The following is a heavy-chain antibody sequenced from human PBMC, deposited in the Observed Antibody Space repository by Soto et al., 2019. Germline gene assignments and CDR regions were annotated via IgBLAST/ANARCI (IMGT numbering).Heavy chain of an antibody. V-gene: IGHV1-2*04. J-gene: IGHJ6*02. D-gene: IGHD3-22*01. Sequence: ASVKVSCKASGYTFTGYYMHWVRQAPGQGLEWMGWINPNSGGTNYAQKFQGWVTMTRDTSISTAYMELSRLRSDDTAVYYCARVSGYDSSGYYYYGMAVWGQGTTVTVSS. CDR2: INPNSGGT. CDR1: GYTFTGYY. CDR3: ARVSGYDSSGYYYYGMAV.